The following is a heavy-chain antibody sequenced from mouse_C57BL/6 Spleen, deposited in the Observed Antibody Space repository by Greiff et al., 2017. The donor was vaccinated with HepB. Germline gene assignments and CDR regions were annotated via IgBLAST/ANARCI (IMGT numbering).Heavy chain of an antibody. J-gene: IGHJ2*01. CDR1: GYTFTSYW. V-gene: IGHV1-7*01. D-gene: IGHD1-1*01. CDR3: ARGVITPVDYFDY. Sequence: VQLQQSGAELAKPGASVKLSCKASGYTFTSYWMHWVKQRPGQGLEWIGYINPSSGYTKYNQKFKDKATLTADKSSSTAYMQLSSLTYEDSAVYYCARGVITPVDYFDYCGQGTTLTVSS. CDR2: INPSSGYT.